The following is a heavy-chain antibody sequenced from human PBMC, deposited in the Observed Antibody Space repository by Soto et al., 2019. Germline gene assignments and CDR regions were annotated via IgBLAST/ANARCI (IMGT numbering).Heavy chain of an antibody. CDR2: INPNNGAT. J-gene: IGHJ5*02. CDR3: ASHDPGARFDP. D-gene: IGHD1-1*01. V-gene: IGHV1-2*02. Sequence: QVQLVQSGAEVKKPGASVKVSCKAPRYIFTAYFMHWVRQAPGQGLEWMGWINPNNGATHYGLSFQGRVTMTMDTSISTAYMELSSLRSDDTAVYYCASHDPGARFDPWGQGPLVIVSS. CDR1: RYIFTAYF.